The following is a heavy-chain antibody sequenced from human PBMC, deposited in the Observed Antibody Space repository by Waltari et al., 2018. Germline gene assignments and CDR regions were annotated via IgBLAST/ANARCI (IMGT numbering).Heavy chain of an antibody. Sequence: QVQLQESGPGLVKPSETLSLTCTVSGGSIRSYYWSWVRQPPGKGLEWIGYIYYTGSTNYDPSRESRVTLSLDVSKNQFSLKLRSVTAADTALYYCIGTTRDVDVWGQGTTVTVSS. D-gene: IGHD2-2*01. CDR2: IYYTGST. CDR1: GGSIRSYY. V-gene: IGHV4-59*01. J-gene: IGHJ6*02. CDR3: IGTTRDVDV.